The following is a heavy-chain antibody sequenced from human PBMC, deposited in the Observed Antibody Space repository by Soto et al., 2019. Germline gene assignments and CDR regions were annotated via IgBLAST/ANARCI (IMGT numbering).Heavy chain of an antibody. J-gene: IGHJ4*02. Sequence: EVQLAESGGGLVQPGGSLRLSCAASGFTFSDHYMDWVRQAPGKGLEWVGRSRDKVHSHTTEYAASVKGRFTISRGDSENSLYLQMNSLKTEDTAVYYCARAVVSTGYFEYWGQGTLVTVSS. CDR1: GFTFSDHY. V-gene: IGHV3-72*01. CDR3: ARAVVSTGYFEY. CDR2: SRDKVHSHTT. D-gene: IGHD5-12*01.